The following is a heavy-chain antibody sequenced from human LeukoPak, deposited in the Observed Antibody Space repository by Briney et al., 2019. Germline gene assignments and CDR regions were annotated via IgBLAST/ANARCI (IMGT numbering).Heavy chain of an antibody. J-gene: IGHJ4*02. D-gene: IGHD6-19*01. CDR1: GFTFSSYW. CDR2: INSDGSSA. V-gene: IGHV3-74*01. CDR3: ARGGVGCFDY. Sequence: PGGSLRLSCAASGFTFSSYWIHWVRQAPGKGLVWVSHINSDGSSATYADSVKGRLTNSRDNAKNTVYLEMNSLRAEDTAVYYCARGGVGCFDYWGQGALVTVSS.